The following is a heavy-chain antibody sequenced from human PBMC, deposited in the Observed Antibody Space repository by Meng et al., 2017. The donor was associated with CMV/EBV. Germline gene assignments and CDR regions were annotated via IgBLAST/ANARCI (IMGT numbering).Heavy chain of an antibody. V-gene: IGHV3-11*06. D-gene: IGHD5-18*01. CDR3: ARDLKGYSYGHDY. CDR1: GFTFSDYY. CDR2: ISSNSGYT. Sequence: ASGFTFSDYYMSCIRQAPGKGLEWVSYISSNSGYTDSADSVEGRFTISRDNAKNSLSLQMNSLRAEDTAVYYCARDLKGYSYGHDYWGQGTLVTVSS. J-gene: IGHJ4*02.